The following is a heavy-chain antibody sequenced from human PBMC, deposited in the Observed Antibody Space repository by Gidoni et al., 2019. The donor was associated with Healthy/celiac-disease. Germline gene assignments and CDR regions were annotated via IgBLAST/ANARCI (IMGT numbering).Heavy chain of an antibody. Sequence: EVQLVQSGAEVKKPGESLKISCKGSGYSFTSYWIGCVRQMPGKGLEWMGIIYPSDSDTRYSTSFQGQVTISADKSISTAYLQWSSLKASDTAMYYCARGLSSSWTGCWFDPWGQGTLVTVSS. CDR2: IYPSDSDT. V-gene: IGHV5-51*01. CDR3: ARGLSSSWTGCWFDP. J-gene: IGHJ5*02. D-gene: IGHD6-13*01. CDR1: GYSFTSYW.